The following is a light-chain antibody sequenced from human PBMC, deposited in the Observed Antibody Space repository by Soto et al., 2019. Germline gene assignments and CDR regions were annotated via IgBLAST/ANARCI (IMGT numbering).Light chain of an antibody. V-gene: IGKV1-5*01. CDR1: QSISSW. J-gene: IGKJ5*01. CDR3: QQYNSYWT. Sequence: IQMTQSPSTLSASVGDRVTITYRASQSISSWLAWYQQKPGKAPKLLIYDASSLESGVPSRFSGSGSGTEFTLTISSLQPDDFATYYCQQYNSYWTFGQGTRLE. CDR2: DAS.